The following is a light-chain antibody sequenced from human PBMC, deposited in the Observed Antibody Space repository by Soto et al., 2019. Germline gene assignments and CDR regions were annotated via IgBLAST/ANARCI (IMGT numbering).Light chain of an antibody. J-gene: IGKJ5*01. CDR1: QSVGSN. CDR3: QQRSNWPPIT. V-gene: IGKV3-11*01. CDR2: GSS. Sequence: EILLTQSPATLPVSPGERATLSCRASQSVGSNLAWFQQKPGQAPRLLIYGSSTRATGVPARFSGSGFGTDFTLTISSLEPEDAAVYYCQQRSNWPPITFGQGTRLEIK.